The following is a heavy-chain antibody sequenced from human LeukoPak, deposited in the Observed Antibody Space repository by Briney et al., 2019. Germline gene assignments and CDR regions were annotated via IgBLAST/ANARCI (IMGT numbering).Heavy chain of an antibody. J-gene: IGHJ4*02. Sequence: SETLSLTCTVSGGSINSSSYYWGWIRQPPGKGLEWIGSIYYSGSTYYNPSLKSRVAISADTSKNQFSLKLSSVTAADTAVYYCARGEWDLLFDYWGQGTLVTVSS. CDR3: ARGEWDLLFDY. CDR2: IYYSGST. D-gene: IGHD1-26*01. V-gene: IGHV4-39*07. CDR1: GGSINSSSYY.